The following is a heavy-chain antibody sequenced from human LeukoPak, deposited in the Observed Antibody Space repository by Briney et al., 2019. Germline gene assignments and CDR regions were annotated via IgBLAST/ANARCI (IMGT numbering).Heavy chain of an antibody. CDR1: GFTFSGFW. D-gene: IGHD3-10*01. J-gene: IGHJ4*02. Sequence: GGSPRLSCAASGFTFSGFWMSWVRQAPGKGLEWVANINQNGGVEKYVDSVKGRFTISRDNAKNLLLLQMNSLRAEDTAVYYCARTDPTSYGYFDYWGQGTLVTVSS. CDR2: INQNGGVE. CDR3: ARTDPTSYGYFDY. V-gene: IGHV3-7*01.